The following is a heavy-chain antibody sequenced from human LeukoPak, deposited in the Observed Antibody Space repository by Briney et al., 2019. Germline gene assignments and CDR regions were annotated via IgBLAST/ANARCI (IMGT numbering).Heavy chain of an antibody. Sequence: PGGSLRLSCAASGLTFSSYTMTWVRQAPGKGLEWVSSISTSSLYIYYADSVKGRFTISRDNARNSVYLEMNSLRAEDTAVYYCASQGRGYDSPIDYWGQGTLVTVSS. CDR3: ASQGRGYDSPIDY. CDR2: ISTSSLYI. D-gene: IGHD5-12*01. J-gene: IGHJ4*02. CDR1: GLTFSSYT. V-gene: IGHV3-21*01.